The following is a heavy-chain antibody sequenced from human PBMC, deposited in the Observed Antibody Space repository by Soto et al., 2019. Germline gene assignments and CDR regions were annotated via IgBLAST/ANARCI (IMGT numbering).Heavy chain of an antibody. J-gene: IGHJ5*02. CDR1: GASVSGSF. CDR2: IYSTGST. Sequence: QVQLQESGPGLVKPSETLTLTCTVSGASVSGSFWSWIRQPPGKGLELIGYIYSTGSTNYNPSVSRAFSISIDASKNQFFLRLASVTTADTAMYYCAREVSNYDALTGYCSGATFDPWGKGTLVTVSS. V-gene: IGHV4-59*02. D-gene: IGHD3-9*01. CDR3: AREVSNYDALTGYCSGATFDP.